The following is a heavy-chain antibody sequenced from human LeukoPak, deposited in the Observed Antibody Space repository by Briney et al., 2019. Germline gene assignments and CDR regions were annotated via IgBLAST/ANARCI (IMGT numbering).Heavy chain of an antibody. CDR3: ARGLPYFESIAAAGLDY. D-gene: IGHD6-13*01. V-gene: IGHV4-34*01. CDR1: GGSFSGYY. J-gene: IGHJ4*02. CDR2: INHSGST. Sequence: SETLSLTCAVYGGSFSGYYWSWIRQPPGKGLEWIGEINHSGSTNYNPSLKSRVTISVDTSKNQFSLKLSSVTAADTAVYYCARGLPYFESIAAAGLDYWGQGTLVTVSS.